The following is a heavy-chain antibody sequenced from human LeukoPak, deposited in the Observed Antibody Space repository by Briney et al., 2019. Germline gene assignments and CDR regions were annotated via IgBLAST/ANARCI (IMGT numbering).Heavy chain of an antibody. Sequence: ASVKVSCKASGYTFTGYYMHWVRQAPGQGLEWMGWINPNSGGTNYAQKFQGRVTMTRDTSISTAYMELSRLISDDTAVYYCARDYYGDYVGGYYFDYWGQGTLVTVSS. CDR1: GYTFTGYY. V-gene: IGHV1-2*02. J-gene: IGHJ4*02. CDR3: ARDYYGDYVGGYYFDY. CDR2: INPNSGGT. D-gene: IGHD4-17*01.